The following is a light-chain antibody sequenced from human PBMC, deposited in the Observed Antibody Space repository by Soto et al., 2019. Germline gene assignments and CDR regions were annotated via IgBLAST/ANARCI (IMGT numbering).Light chain of an antibody. J-gene: IGKJ5*01. Sequence: DIQMTQSPSTVSASVGDTVTITCRASQSISTRLAWYQQKAGKGPTLLIHATSNLQIGVPSRFSGSGSGTEFTLTISSLEPEDFGTYYCQQSYKMPSFGQGTRLEIK. CDR1: QSISTR. CDR2: ATS. CDR3: QQSYKMPS. V-gene: IGKV1-12*01.